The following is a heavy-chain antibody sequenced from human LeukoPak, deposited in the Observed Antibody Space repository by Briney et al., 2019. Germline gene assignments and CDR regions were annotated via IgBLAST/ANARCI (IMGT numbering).Heavy chain of an antibody. CDR3: ARWNSGWEFDY. CDR1: AFSFSDYW. V-gene: IGHV3-7*05. D-gene: IGHD6-19*01. Sequence: GGSLRLSCAASAFSFSDYWMTWVRQAPGKGLHWVAHIKQDGSGEYYVDSVKGRFTISRDNAKTSLYLQMNSLRAEDTAVYYCARWNSGWEFDYWGQGTLVSVSS. CDR2: IKQDGSGE. J-gene: IGHJ4*02.